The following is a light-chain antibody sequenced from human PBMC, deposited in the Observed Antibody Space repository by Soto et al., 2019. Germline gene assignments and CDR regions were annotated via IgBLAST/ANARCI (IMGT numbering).Light chain of an antibody. J-gene: IGKJ1*01. CDR1: QSVSSN. V-gene: IGKV3-15*01. CDR2: AAS. Sequence: EIVMTQSPATLSVSPGERVTLSCRASQSVSSNLAWYQQKPGQAPRLLIFAASTRATGIPARFSGSGSGTEFSLTITSLQSEDFALYYCQQYNNRPPWTFGQGTKVDIK. CDR3: QQYNNRPPWT.